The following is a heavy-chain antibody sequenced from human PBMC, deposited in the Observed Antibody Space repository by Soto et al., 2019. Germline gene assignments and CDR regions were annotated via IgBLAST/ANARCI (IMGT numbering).Heavy chain of an antibody. J-gene: IGHJ4*02. CDR3: ARPANYYDSSGYRY. CDR1: GGSISSYY. V-gene: IGHV4-59*01. CDR2: IYYSGGT. D-gene: IGHD3-22*01. Sequence: ASETLSLTCTVSGGSISSYYWSWIRQPPGKGLEWIGYIYYSGGTNYNPSLKSRVTISVDTSKNQFSLKLSSVTAADTAVYYCARPANYYDSSGYRYWGQGTLVTVSS.